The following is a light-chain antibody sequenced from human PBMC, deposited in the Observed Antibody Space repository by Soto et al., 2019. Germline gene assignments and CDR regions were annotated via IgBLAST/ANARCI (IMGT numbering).Light chain of an antibody. CDR2: DVN. Sequence: QSALTQPASVSGSPGQSITLSCTGTSSDIGGYDYVSWYQRHPGKAPKLLIYDVNNRASGVSNRFSGSKSGNTASLTISGLQAEDEADYDCTSYASGSSHVVFGGGTKLTVL. V-gene: IGLV2-14*01. CDR1: SSDIGGYDY. CDR3: TSYASGSSHVV. J-gene: IGLJ2*01.